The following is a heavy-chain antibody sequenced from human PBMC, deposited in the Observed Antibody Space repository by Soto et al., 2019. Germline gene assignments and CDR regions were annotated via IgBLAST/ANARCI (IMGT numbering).Heavy chain of an antibody. CDR2: ISGSGGST. D-gene: IGHD2-15*01. J-gene: IGHJ4*02. CDR1: GFTFSSYA. Sequence: PGGSLRLSCAASGFTFSSYAMSWVRQAPGKGLEWVSAISGSGGSTYYADSVKGRFTISRDNSKNTLYLQMNSLRAEDTAVYYCAKDRPSSCSGGSCYNDYWGQGTLVTVSS. CDR3: AKDRPSSCSGGSCYNDY. V-gene: IGHV3-23*01.